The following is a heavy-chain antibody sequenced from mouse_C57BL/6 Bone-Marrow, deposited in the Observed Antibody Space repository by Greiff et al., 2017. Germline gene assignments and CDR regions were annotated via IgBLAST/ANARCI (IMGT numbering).Heavy chain of an antibody. CDR1: GFSLPSYA. Sequence: VMLVESGPGLVAPSQSLSITCTVSGFSLPSYAISWVRQPPGKGLEWLGVIWTGGGTYYNSALKSRLSISKDNSKSQVFLKMNSLQTDDTARYYCARSYGKRGPFAYWGQGTLVTVSA. CDR2: IWTGGGT. CDR3: ARSYGKRGPFAY. V-gene: IGHV2-9-1*01. D-gene: IGHD2-1*01. J-gene: IGHJ3*01.